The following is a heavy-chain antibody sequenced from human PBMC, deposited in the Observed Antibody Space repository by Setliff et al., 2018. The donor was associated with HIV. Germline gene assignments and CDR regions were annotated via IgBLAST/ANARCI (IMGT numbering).Heavy chain of an antibody. D-gene: IGHD3-3*01. CDR2: IYYSGST. CDR3: ARSPPTTFWSGYTYYYYMDV. V-gene: IGHV4-59*01. J-gene: IGHJ6*03. Sequence: NPSETLSLTCTVSGGSISSYYWSWIRQPPGKGLEWIGYIYYSGSTNYNPSLKSRVTISVDTSKNQFSLKLNSVTAADTAVYYCARSPPTTFWSGYTYYYYMDVWGKGTTVTVS. CDR1: GGSISSYY.